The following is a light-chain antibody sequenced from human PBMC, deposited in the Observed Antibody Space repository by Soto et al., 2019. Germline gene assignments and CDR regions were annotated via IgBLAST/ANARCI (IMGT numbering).Light chain of an antibody. J-gene: IGKJ1*01. CDR3: EQYGSSGT. CDR1: QSVSNNY. V-gene: IGKV3-20*01. CDR2: GAS. Sequence: EIVLTQSPGTLSLSPGERATLSCRASQSVSNNYLAWYQQKPGQAPRLLIYGASNRATGIPDGFSGSESGTDFTLTISRLEPEDFGVYYCEQYGSSGTFGQGTKVEIK.